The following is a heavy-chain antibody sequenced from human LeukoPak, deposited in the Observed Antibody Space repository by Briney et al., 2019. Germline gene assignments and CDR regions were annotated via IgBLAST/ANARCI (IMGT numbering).Heavy chain of an antibody. D-gene: IGHD1-26*01. V-gene: IGHV3-48*04. J-gene: IGHJ4*02. Sequence: GGSLRLSCAASGFTFSSYSMNWVRQAPGKGLEWGSYISSSGSTIYYADSVKGRFISSRDNTKNSLYLQMNSLRAEDTAIYYCARDLRIVSGSYLDYWGQGTLVTVSS. CDR2: ISSSGSTI. CDR1: GFTFSSYS. CDR3: ARDLRIVSGSYLDY.